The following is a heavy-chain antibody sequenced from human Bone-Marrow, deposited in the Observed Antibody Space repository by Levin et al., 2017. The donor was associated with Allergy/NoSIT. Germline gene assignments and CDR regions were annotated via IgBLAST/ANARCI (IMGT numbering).Heavy chain of an antibody. CDR1: GGSISSDPYF. CDR2: IYYSGSS. D-gene: IGHD4-17*01. J-gene: IGHJ4*02. Sequence: LRLSCAVSGGSISSDPYFWSWIRHHPRKGLEWIGYIYYSGSSYYNPSLKSRLTISVDTSKNHFSLKLSSVTAADTAVYYCARGSSDYGDYGCYFDFWGRGTLVTVSS. CDR3: ARGSSDYGDYGCYFDF. V-gene: IGHV4-31*11.